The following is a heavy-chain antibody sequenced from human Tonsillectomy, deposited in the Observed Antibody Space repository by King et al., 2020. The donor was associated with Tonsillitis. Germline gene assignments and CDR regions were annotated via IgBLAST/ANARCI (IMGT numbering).Heavy chain of an antibody. Sequence: QLLQSGAEVKKPGASVKVSCKASGYTFTGYYIHWVRQAPGQGLEWMGWINPNSGGTNYAQKFQGRVTMTRDTSISTAYMELSSLGSDDTAVYYCARVAINPLQHYYYGMDVWGQGTTVTVSS. J-gene: IGHJ6*02. D-gene: IGHD1-1*01. CDR3: ARVAINPLQHYYYGMDV. CDR2: INPNSGGT. CDR1: GYTFTGYY. V-gene: IGHV1-2*02.